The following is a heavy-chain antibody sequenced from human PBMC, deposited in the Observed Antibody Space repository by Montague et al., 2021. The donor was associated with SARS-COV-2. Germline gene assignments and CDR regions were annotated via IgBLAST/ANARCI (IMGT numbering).Heavy chain of an antibody. V-gene: IGHV4-39*01. J-gene: IGHJ6*02. CDR3: VSLWMYGSGSHYALWAYYNYGVDV. CDR2: IYYSGNT. Sequence: SETLSLTCSVSGGSITSSSYYWGWIRQSPDKGLEWIGTIYYSGNTYYNPSLKSRVTISVDTSKYQLSLKLSSVTAADTAVYYCVSLWMYGSGSHYALWAYYNYGVDVWGQGTTVTVSS. CDR1: GGSITSSSYY. D-gene: IGHD3-10*01.